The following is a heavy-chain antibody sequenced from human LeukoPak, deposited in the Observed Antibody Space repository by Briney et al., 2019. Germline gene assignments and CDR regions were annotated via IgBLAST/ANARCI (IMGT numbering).Heavy chain of an antibody. Sequence: GGSLRLSCAASGFTFSDYYMSWIRQAPGKGLEWVSYISSSGSTIYYADSVKGRFTISRDNAKNSLYLQMNSLRAEDTAVYYCARAMVRGVIIRPPLDYWGQGTLVTVSS. CDR3: ARAMVRGVIIRPPLDY. V-gene: IGHV3-11*01. CDR2: ISSSGSTI. D-gene: IGHD3-10*01. CDR1: GFTFSDYY. J-gene: IGHJ4*02.